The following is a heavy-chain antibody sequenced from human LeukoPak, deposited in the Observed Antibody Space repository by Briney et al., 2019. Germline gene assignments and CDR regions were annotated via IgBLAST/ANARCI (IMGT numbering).Heavy chain of an antibody. CDR3: ARGVYHYYGSGRVAFDI. V-gene: IGHV1-3*01. J-gene: IGHJ3*02. D-gene: IGHD3-10*01. CDR2: INAGNGNT. CDR1: GYTFASYA. Sequence: ASVKVSCKASGYTFASYAMHWVRQAPGQRLEWMGWINAGNGNTKYSQKFQGRVTITRDTSASTAYMELSSLRSEDTAVYYCARGVYHYYGSGRVAFDIWGQGTMVTVSS.